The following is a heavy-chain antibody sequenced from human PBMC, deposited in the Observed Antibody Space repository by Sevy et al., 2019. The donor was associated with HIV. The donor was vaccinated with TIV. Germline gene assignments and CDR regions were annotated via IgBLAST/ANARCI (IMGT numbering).Heavy chain of an antibody. D-gene: IGHD6-19*01. CDR3: ARAYSGGWPQGAWTDY. Sequence: GGSLRLSCAASGFTFRTYSMNWVRQAPGKGLEWLSYISRSSRTIYYADSVEGRFTISRDNAKNSLYLQINCLRAEDTAVYYCARAYSGGWPQGAWTDYWGQGTLVTVSS. V-gene: IGHV3-48*01. CDR2: ISRSSRTI. CDR1: GFTFRTYS. J-gene: IGHJ4*02.